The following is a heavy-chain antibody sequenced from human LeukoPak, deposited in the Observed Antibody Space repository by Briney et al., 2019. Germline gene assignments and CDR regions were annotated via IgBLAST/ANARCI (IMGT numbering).Heavy chain of an antibody. CDR2: INPNSGGT. J-gene: IGHJ4*02. Sequence: ASVKVSCKASGYTFTGYYMHWVRQAPGQGLEWMRWINPNSGGTNYAQKFQGRVTMTRDTSISTAYMELSRLRSDDTAVYYCARDLLWFGELPYYFDYWGQGTLVTVSS. V-gene: IGHV1-2*02. D-gene: IGHD3-10*01. CDR1: GYTFTGYY. CDR3: ARDLLWFGELPYYFDY.